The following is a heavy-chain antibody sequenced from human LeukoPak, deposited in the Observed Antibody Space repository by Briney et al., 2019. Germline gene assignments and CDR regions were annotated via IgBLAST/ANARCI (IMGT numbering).Heavy chain of an antibody. CDR3: ARGIVYGSGGYYKAYYFDS. Sequence: PSETLSLTCAVSGGSISSSSYYWDWIRQPPGKGLEWIASIYYSGSTYYNPSLKSRVTISVDTSKNQFSLNLTSVTAADTAVYFCARGIVYGSGGYYKAYYFDSWGQGTLVTVSS. CDR1: GGSISSSSYY. CDR2: IYYSGST. D-gene: IGHD3-10*01. J-gene: IGHJ4*02. V-gene: IGHV4-39*01.